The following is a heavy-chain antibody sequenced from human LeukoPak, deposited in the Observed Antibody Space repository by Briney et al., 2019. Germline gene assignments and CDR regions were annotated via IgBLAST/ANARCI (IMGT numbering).Heavy chain of an antibody. D-gene: IGHD1-26*01. CDR2: INPSGGST. CDR1: GYTFTSYY. Sequence: ASVKVSCKASGYTFTSYYMHWVRQAPGQGLEWMGIINPSGGSTSYAQKFQGRVTITADESTSTAYMELSSLRSEDTAVYYCARGRWEATNAFDIWGQGTMVTVSS. V-gene: IGHV1-46*01. J-gene: IGHJ3*02. CDR3: ARGRWEATNAFDI.